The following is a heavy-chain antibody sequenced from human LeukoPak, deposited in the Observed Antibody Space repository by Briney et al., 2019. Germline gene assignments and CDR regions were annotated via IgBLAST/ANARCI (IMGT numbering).Heavy chain of an antibody. D-gene: IGHD3-22*01. V-gene: IGHV1-24*01. CDR1: GYTLTELS. CDR2: FDPEDGET. Sequence: ASVKVSCKVSGYTLTELSMHWVRQAPGKGLEWMGGFDPEDGETIYAQKFQGRVTMTEDTSTDTAYMELSSLRSEDTAVYYCATYYDSSGYYYVSSFDYWGQGTLVTVSS. J-gene: IGHJ4*02. CDR3: ATYYDSSGYYYVSSFDY.